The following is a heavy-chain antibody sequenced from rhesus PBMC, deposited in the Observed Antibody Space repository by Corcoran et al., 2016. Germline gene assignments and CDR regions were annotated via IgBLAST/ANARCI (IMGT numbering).Heavy chain of an antibody. V-gene: IGHV3-54*02. CDR3: VGGYCSGGVCYAFDY. CDR2: ISYDGSKK. D-gene: IGHD2-8*01. Sequence: EVQLVESGGGLVQPGGSLRLSCAASGFTFSSYGMHWVRQAPGKGLEWVAVISYDGSKKYFADSVKDRFTSSRDNSKNRLYLQMDNLKLEDTAVYYCVGGYCSGGVCYAFDYWGQGVLVTVSS. CDR1: GFTFSSYG. J-gene: IGHJ4*01.